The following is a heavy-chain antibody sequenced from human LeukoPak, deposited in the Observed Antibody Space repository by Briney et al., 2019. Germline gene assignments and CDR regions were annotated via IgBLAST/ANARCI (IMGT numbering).Heavy chain of an antibody. V-gene: IGHV4-39*01. CDR3: ARGSTVTSFWDV. J-gene: IGHJ6*02. Sequence: SETLSLTCTVSGGSISSSDHYWGWIRQPPGKGLEWIGSFYYSGSTYYNPSLKSRLTISVDTSKNQFSLKLSAVTAADTAVYYCARGSTVTSFWDVWGQGTTVTVSS. CDR1: GGSISSSDHY. D-gene: IGHD4-17*01. CDR2: FYYSGST.